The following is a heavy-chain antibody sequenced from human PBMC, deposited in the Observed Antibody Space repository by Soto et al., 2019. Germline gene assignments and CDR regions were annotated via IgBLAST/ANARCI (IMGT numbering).Heavy chain of an antibody. CDR2: ISPHKDDT. CDR3: ARDLDGSGSYYTNY. D-gene: IGHD3-10*01. Sequence: QVQLVQSGAEVKKPGASETVSCKTSGYTFSSIGISWVRQAPGQGLEWMGWISPHKDDTYYAQRLQGRVTMTTDTSTSTAYMELRSLRSDDTAVYFCARDLDGSGSYYTNYWGQGTLVTVSS. CDR1: GYTFSSIG. V-gene: IGHV1-18*01. J-gene: IGHJ4*02.